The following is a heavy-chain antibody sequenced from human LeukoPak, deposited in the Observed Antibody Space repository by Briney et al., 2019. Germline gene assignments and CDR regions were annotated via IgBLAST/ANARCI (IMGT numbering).Heavy chain of an antibody. Sequence: PSETLSLTCTVSGGSISSSSYYWGWIRRPPGKGLEWIGSIYYSGSTYYNPSLKSRVTISVDTSKNQFSLKLSSVTAADTAVYYCASLYCSSTSCPLDYWGQGTLVTVSS. D-gene: IGHD2-2*01. CDR1: GGSISSSSYY. V-gene: IGHV4-39*01. CDR2: IYYSGST. J-gene: IGHJ4*02. CDR3: ASLYCSSTSCPLDY.